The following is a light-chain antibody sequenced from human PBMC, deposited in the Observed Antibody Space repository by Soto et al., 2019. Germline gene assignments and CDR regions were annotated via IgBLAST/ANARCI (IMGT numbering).Light chain of an antibody. V-gene: IGKV1-16*01. J-gene: IGKJ5*01. CDR1: EGINIY. Sequence: DIQMTQSPPSLSASVGDRVTIICRASEGINIYLAWFQQKPGKAPKSLIYGATSLQRGVPSRFSGSGSGTEFSLTISRLQPEDFATYYCQHSYSLPITFGQGTRLEIK. CDR3: QHSYSLPIT. CDR2: GAT.